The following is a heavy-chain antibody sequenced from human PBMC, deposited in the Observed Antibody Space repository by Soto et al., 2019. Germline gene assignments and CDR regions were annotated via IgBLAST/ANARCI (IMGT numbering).Heavy chain of an antibody. CDR2: IRSNAYGGTT. CDR3: TTSRESYYDFWSGYYYGMDV. Sequence: GGSLRLSCTASGFTFGDYAMSWVRPAAGEGLEWVGFIRSNAYGGTTEYAASVKGRLTISRDDSKSIAYLQMNSLKTEDTAVYYCTTSRESYYDFWSGYYYGMDVWGQGTTVTVSS. CDR1: GFTFGDYA. D-gene: IGHD3-3*01. V-gene: IGHV3-49*04. J-gene: IGHJ6*02.